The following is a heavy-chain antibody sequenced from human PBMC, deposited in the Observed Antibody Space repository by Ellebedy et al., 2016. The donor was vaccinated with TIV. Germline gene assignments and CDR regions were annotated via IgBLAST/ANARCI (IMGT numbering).Heavy chain of an antibody. V-gene: IGHV1-46*04. CDR2: INPSGGST. Sequence: AASVKVSCMASGYTFSTSYMHWVRQAPGHGLEWLGIINPSGGSTTYAQNLQGRVTMTRDTSTSTVYMELSSLRSEDTAVYYCARARSSGWLHTPDYWGQGLLVTVSS. D-gene: IGHD6-19*01. CDR1: GYTFSTSY. J-gene: IGHJ4*02. CDR3: ARARSSGWLHTPDY.